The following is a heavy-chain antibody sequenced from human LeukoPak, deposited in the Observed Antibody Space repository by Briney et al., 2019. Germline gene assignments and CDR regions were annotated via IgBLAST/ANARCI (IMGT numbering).Heavy chain of an antibody. V-gene: IGHV3-33*06. J-gene: IGHJ3*02. CDR1: GFTFSSHG. Sequence: GGSLRLSCAASGFTFSSHGMHWVRQAPGKGLEWVALIWFDGSIKYYADSVKGRFTISRDNSKNTLYLQMSSLRAEDSAVYYCAKDHIVVVTAIRAFDIWGQGTMVTVSS. CDR3: AKDHIVVVTAIRAFDI. CDR2: IWFDGSIK. D-gene: IGHD2-21*02.